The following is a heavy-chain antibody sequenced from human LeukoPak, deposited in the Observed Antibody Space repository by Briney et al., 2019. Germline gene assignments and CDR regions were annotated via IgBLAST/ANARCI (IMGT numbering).Heavy chain of an antibody. J-gene: IGHJ5*02. CDR1: GFTFSTYG. Sequence: GGSLRLSCVASGFTFSTYGMSWVRQAPGKGLEWVSTTSDRAGSSSYSDSVKGRFTISRDNPKNTLYLQMNSLRAEDTAVYYCAKVGPRRLRFLEWSDYGNWFDPWGQGTLVTVSS. V-gene: IGHV3-23*01. D-gene: IGHD3-3*01. CDR3: AKVGPRRLRFLEWSDYGNWFDP. CDR2: TSDRAGSS.